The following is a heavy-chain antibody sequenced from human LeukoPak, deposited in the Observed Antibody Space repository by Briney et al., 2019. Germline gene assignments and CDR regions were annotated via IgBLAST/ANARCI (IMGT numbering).Heavy chain of an antibody. Sequence: PSETLSLTCAVYAGSISDYYWSWIRQPPGKGLEWIGEITHSGRTNYNPSLKSRVTISVDTSNNQFSLKLSSVTAADTAVYYCATIFGGYSDFDSWGQGTLVTVSS. D-gene: IGHD5-12*01. CDR3: ATIFGGYSDFDS. J-gene: IGHJ4*02. V-gene: IGHV4-34*01. CDR1: AGSISDYY. CDR2: ITHSGRT.